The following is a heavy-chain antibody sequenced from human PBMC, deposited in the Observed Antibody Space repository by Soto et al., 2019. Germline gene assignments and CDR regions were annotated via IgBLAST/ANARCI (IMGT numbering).Heavy chain of an antibody. J-gene: IGHJ6*02. D-gene: IGHD3-16*02. V-gene: IGHV1-69*13. CDR3: EAEMTFGKLSVV. CDR1: GDTDTNYV. Sequence: SVKVSCKASGDTDTNYVISWVRQAPGQGLEWMGGIFPKFGTTYSAQKLQDRLTITADESTSTVYMQLSSLRLDDTAVYYCEAEMTFGKLSVVWGQRTTVTVSS. CDR2: IFPKFGTT.